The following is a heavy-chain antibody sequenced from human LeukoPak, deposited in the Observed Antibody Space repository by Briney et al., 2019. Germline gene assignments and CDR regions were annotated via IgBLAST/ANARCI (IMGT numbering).Heavy chain of an antibody. CDR2: ISGSGTL. Sequence: SETLSLTCTVSGGSIHSYWSWIRQPAGKGLEWIGRISGSGTLTYNPALQSRLTISIDTSKNQFSLKLMSVTAADTAVYYCARDQYYYDSSGYLFDYWGQGTLVTVSS. V-gene: IGHV4-4*07. CDR3: ARDQYYYDSSGYLFDY. J-gene: IGHJ4*02. CDR1: GGSIHSY. D-gene: IGHD3-22*01.